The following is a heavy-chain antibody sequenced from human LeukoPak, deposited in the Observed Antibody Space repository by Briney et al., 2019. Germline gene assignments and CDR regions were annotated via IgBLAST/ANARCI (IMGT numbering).Heavy chain of an antibody. CDR3: ANSELELRRTYYYYYMDV. J-gene: IGHJ6*03. CDR2: IIPILGIA. V-gene: IGHV1-69*04. D-gene: IGHD1-7*01. CDR1: GGTFSNYA. Sequence: GASVKVSCKASGGTFSNYAIRWVRHAPGQGLEWMGRIIPILGIANYAQKFQGRVTITADKSTSTAYMELSSLRSEDTAVYYCANSELELRRTYYYYYMDVWGKGTTVTVSS.